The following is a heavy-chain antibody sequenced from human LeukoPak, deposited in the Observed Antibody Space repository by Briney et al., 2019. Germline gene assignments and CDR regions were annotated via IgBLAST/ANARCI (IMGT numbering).Heavy chain of an antibody. CDR3: ARPNTEFWPGLQIDS. D-gene: IGHD3-3*01. J-gene: IGHJ4*02. Sequence: SGPTLVNPTQTLTLTCTFSGFSLSTSGVGVGWIRQPPGKALEWLALIYWDDDKRYSPSLKSRLTITKDTSKNQVVLTMTNMDPVETPTYYGARPNTEFWPGLQIDSWGKETLVTVSP. V-gene: IGHV2-5*02. CDR1: GFSLSTSGVG. CDR2: IYWDDDK.